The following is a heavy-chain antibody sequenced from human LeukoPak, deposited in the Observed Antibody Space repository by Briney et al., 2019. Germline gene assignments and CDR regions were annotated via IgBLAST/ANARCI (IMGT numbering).Heavy chain of an antibody. J-gene: IGHJ3*02. CDR3: ARERLNDAFDI. Sequence: PGGSLRLSCAASGFTFSSYSMNWVRQAPGKGLEWVSSISSSSSYIYHADSVKGRFTISRDNAKNSLYLQMNSLRAEDTAVYYCARERLNDAFDIWGQGTMVTVSS. V-gene: IGHV3-21*03. CDR2: ISSSSSYI. CDR1: GFTFSSYS. D-gene: IGHD1-1*01.